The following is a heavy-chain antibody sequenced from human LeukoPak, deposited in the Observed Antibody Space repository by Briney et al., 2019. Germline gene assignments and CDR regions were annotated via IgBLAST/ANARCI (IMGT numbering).Heavy chain of an antibody. CDR1: GFTFSSYS. Sequence: GGSLRLSCAASGFTFSSYSMNWVRQAPGKGLEWVSYISSSSSTIYYADSVKGRFTISRDNAKNSLYLQMNSLRAEDTAVYYCARDPIVVVPAASSWYYYYMDVWGKGTTVTVSS. D-gene: IGHD2-2*01. CDR3: ARDPIVVVPAASSWYYYYMDV. J-gene: IGHJ6*03. CDR2: ISSSSSTI. V-gene: IGHV3-48*04.